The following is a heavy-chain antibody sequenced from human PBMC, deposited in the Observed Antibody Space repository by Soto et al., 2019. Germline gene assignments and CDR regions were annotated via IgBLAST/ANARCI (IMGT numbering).Heavy chain of an antibody. CDR2: IYYSGST. CDR3: ARRYGSCFDY. D-gene: IGHD5-18*01. CDR1: GGTISSWY. Sequence: PSETLSLTCTVSGGTISSWYWSWIRQPPGKGLEWIGYIYYSGSTNYNPSLKSRVTISVDTSKNQFSLKLSSVTAADTAVYYCARRYGSCFDYWGQGTLVTSPQ. V-gene: IGHV4-59*08. J-gene: IGHJ4*02.